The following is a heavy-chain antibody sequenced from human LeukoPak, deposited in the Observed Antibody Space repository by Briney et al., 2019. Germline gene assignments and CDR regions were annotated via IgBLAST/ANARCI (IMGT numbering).Heavy chain of an antibody. V-gene: IGHV4-39*01. CDR2: IDYSGST. Sequence: PSETLSLTCTVSGGSISSSSYYWGWIRQPPGKGLGWIGSIDYSGSTYYNPSLKSRVTISVDTSKNQFSLKLSSVTAADTAVYYCARPRNDYVWGSYRSPVWFDPWGQGTLVTVSS. D-gene: IGHD3-16*02. CDR3: ARPRNDYVWGSYRSPVWFDP. CDR1: GGSISSSSYY. J-gene: IGHJ5*02.